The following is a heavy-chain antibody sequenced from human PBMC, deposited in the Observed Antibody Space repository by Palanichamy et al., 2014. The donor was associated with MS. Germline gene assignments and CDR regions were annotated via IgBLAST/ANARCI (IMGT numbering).Heavy chain of an antibody. J-gene: IGHJ4*02. CDR1: GFTFSGSA. D-gene: IGHD4-11*01. Sequence: EVQLVESGGGLVQPGGSLKLSCAASGFTFSGSAMHWVRQASGKGLEWVGRIRSKANSYATEYAASVNGRFTISRDDSENTAYLQMYSLKTEDTAVYYCTRDSTVTKWDYFDYWGQGTLVTVSP. CDR3: TRDSTVTKWDYFDY. V-gene: IGHV3-73*01. CDR2: IRSKANSYAT.